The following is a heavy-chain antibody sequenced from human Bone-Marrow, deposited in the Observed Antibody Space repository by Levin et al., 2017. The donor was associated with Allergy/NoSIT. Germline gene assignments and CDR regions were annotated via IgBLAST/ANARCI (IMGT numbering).Heavy chain of an antibody. J-gene: IGHJ5*01. CDR2: TYYHVNT. Sequence: NPSETLSLTCTVSGGSVTTTNFYWSWIRQSPGKGLEWIGSTYYHVNTTYNPSLKSRATISVDTSKNQFSLNLSSVTAADTAVYYCARDLQLDYFDSSRHLPSAFDPWGQGTRVIVSS. V-gene: IGHV4-61*01. CDR3: ARDLQLDYFDSSRHLPSAFDP. CDR1: GGSVTTTNFY. D-gene: IGHD3-22*01.